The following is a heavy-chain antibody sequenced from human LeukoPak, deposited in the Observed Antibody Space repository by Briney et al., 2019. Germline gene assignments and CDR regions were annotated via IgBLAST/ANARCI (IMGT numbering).Heavy chain of an antibody. D-gene: IGHD5-18*01. CDR2: IYYSGST. Sequence: SETLSLTCAASGVTISSNYWSWIRQPPGKGLEWIGYIYYSGSTNYNPSLKSRVTISVDTSKNHCYLKLSSVPAAHTTVYYCARHLCAYSYGFEHYYYDMAVWGKGTTVTVSS. J-gene: IGHJ6*03. CDR1: GVTISSNY. CDR3: ARHLCAYSYGFEHYYYDMAV. V-gene: IGHV4-59*08.